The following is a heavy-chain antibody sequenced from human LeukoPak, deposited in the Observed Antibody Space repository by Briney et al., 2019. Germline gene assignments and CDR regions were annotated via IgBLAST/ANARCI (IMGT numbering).Heavy chain of an antibody. D-gene: IGHD2-15*01. Sequence: PSETLSLTCAVYGGSFSGYYWSWIRQPPGKGLEWIGEINHSGSTNYNPSLKSRVTISVDTSKNQFSLKLSSVTAADTAVYYCARGGITRHCSGGSCYSNVYYYYYMDVWGKGTTVTVSS. CDR1: GGSFSGYY. CDR3: ARGGITRHCSGGSCYSNVYYYYYMDV. J-gene: IGHJ6*03. CDR2: INHSGST. V-gene: IGHV4-34*01.